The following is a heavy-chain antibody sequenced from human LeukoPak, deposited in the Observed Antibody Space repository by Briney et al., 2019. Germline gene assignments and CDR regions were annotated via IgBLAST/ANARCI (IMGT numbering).Heavy chain of an antibody. CDR2: IGSSGRTI. CDR1: GFTFSDYE. CDR3: ASRRDY. Sequence: GGSLRLSCTVSGFTFSDYEMNWVRQAPGKGLEWVSNIGSSGRTIFYADSVKGRFTISRDNAKNSLYLQMNSLRVEDTAVYYCASRRDYWGQGTLVTVS. J-gene: IGHJ4*02. V-gene: IGHV3-48*03.